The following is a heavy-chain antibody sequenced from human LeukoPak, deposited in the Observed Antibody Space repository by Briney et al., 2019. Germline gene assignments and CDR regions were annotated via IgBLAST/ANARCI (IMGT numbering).Heavy chain of an antibody. J-gene: IGHJ4*02. CDR2: MEQDGSEN. D-gene: IGHD5-12*01. Sequence: PGGSLRLSCAASGFTFSNYGMHWVRQAPGKGLEWVANMEQDGSENYYVDSVKGRFTISRDNAKNLLYLQMNSLRAEDTAVYYCGRDRPYGGYGHPIDYWGQGTLVTVSS. V-gene: IGHV3-7*01. CDR1: GFTFSNYG. CDR3: GRDRPYGGYGHPIDY.